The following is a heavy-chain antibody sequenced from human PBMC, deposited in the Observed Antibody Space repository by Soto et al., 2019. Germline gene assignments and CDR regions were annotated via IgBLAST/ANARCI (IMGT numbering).Heavy chain of an antibody. V-gene: IGHV4-31*01. Sequence: QVQLQESGPGLVKPSQTLSLTCTVSGGSISRGGYFWGWIRQHPGKGLEWIGYIHYSGNTYYNPSLQSQVTISMDTSKKHFSLKLSSVTAADTAVYYCATSTVTKEPDAFDIWGQGTMVTVSA. CDR1: GGSISRGGYF. CDR3: ATSTVTKEPDAFDI. D-gene: IGHD4-17*01. J-gene: IGHJ3*02. CDR2: IHYSGNT.